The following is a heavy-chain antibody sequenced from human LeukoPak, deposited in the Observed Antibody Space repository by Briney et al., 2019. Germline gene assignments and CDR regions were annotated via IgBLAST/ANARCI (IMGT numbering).Heavy chain of an antibody. CDR1: GGSISSYY. J-gene: IGHJ3*02. V-gene: IGHV4-59*01. D-gene: IGHD1-1*01. CDR3: ARLIGNEAFDI. CDR2: IYYSGST. Sequence: PSETLSLTCTVSGGSISSYYWSWIRQPPGKGLEWIGYIYYSGSTNYNPSLKSRVTISVDTSKNQFSLKLSSVTAADTAVYYCARLIGNEAFDIWGQGTMVTVSS.